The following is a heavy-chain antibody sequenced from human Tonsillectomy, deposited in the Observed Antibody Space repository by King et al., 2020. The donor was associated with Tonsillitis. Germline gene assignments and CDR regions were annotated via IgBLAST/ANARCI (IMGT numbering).Heavy chain of an antibody. J-gene: IGHJ4*02. CDR1: GFTFSSYA. CDR3: ARGYCINGVCYFDY. CDR2: ISYDGRNK. V-gene: IGHV3-30*04. D-gene: IGHD2-8*01. Sequence: VQLVESGGGVVQPGRSLRLSCEASGFTFSSYAVHWVRQAPGKGLEGVAVISYDGRNKYYAESVKGRFSISRDNSKNTLYLQMNSLRAEETAVYYCARGYCINGVCYFDYWGQGTLVTVSS.